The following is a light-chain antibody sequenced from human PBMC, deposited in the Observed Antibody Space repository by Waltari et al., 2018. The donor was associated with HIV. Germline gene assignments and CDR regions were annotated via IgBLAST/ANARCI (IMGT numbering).Light chain of an antibody. Sequence: QSALTQPASVSGSPGQSITISCTGTRSDVGSYNLVSWYQQHPGKAPKLMIYEVSKRPSGVSNRFSCSKSGNTASLTISGLQAEDEADYYCCSYAGSSTSWVFGGGTKLTVL. CDR3: CSYAGSSTSWV. J-gene: IGLJ3*02. V-gene: IGLV2-23*02. CDR2: EVS. CDR1: RSDVGSYNL.